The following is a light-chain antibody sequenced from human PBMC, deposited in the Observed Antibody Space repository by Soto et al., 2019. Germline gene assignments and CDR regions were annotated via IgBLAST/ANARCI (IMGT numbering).Light chain of an antibody. CDR3: QQHGSSPWM. Sequence: EVVLTQSPGTLSLSPGERATLSCRASQSVSTSYVAWYQQIPGQTPRLLIYGASSRATGIPDRFSGSGSGTDFTLTISRLEPEDFAVYYCQQHGSSPWMFGQGIKVEIK. CDR2: GAS. CDR1: QSVSTSY. J-gene: IGKJ1*01. V-gene: IGKV3-20*01.